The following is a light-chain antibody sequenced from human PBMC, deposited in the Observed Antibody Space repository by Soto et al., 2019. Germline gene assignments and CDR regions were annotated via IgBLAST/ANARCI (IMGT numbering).Light chain of an antibody. CDR2: ENS. Sequence: QSALTQPASVSGSPGQSITISCTGTSSDVGAYNYVSWYQQHPGKAPKLLIYENSNRPSGVSDRFSGSKSGNSASLTITGLQAEDEADYYCQSYTSSRTVVFGTGTKLTVL. V-gene: IGLV2-14*01. CDR1: SSDVGAYNY. CDR3: QSYTSSRTVV. J-gene: IGLJ1*01.